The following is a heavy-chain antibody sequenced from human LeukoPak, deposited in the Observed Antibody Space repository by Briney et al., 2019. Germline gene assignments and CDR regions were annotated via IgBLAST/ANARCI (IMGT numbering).Heavy chain of an antibody. D-gene: IGHD6-6*01. CDR1: GGTFSSYA. CDR2: IIPIFGTA. V-gene: IGHV1-69*13. J-gene: IGHJ6*02. Sequence: SVKVSCKASGGTFSSYAISWVRQAPGQGLEWMGGIIPIFGTANYAQKFQGRVTITADESTSTAYMELSSLRSEDTAVYYCARGTPIAAPGYYYYYGMDVWGQGTTVTVSS. CDR3: ARGTPIAAPGYYYYYGMDV.